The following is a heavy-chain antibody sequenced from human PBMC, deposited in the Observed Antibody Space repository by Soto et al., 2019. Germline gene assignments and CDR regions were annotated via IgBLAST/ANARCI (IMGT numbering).Heavy chain of an antibody. D-gene: IGHD3-3*01. CDR1: GFTFSSYS. Sequence: GGSLRLSCAASGFTFSSYSMNWVRQAPGKGLEWVSYISSSSSTIYYADSVKGRFTISRDNAKNSLYLQMNSLRDEDTAVYYCANDNYDFWSGDAFDIWGQGTMVTVSS. V-gene: IGHV3-48*02. CDR3: ANDNYDFWSGDAFDI. J-gene: IGHJ3*02. CDR2: ISSSSSTI.